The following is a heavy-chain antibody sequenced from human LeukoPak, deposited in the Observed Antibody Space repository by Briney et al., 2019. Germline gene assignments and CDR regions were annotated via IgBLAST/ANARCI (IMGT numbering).Heavy chain of an antibody. CDR1: GFTVSSNY. Sequence: GGSLRLSCAASGFTVSSNYMSWVRQAPGKGLEWVSVIYSGGSTYYADSVKGRFTISRDSSKNTLYLQMNSLRAEDTAVYYCARGGDVLTGYYTPYYWGQGTLVTVSS. D-gene: IGHD3-9*01. V-gene: IGHV3-53*01. CDR3: ARGGDVLTGYYTPYY. CDR2: IYSGGST. J-gene: IGHJ4*02.